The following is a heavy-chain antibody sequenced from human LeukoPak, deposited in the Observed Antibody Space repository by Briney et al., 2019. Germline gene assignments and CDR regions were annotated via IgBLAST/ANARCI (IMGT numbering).Heavy chain of an antibody. D-gene: IGHD1-26*01. CDR1: GFTFSSYS. CDR3: ARGGTTAYYYYYYMDV. CDR2: ISSSSSYI. Sequence: KPGGSLRLSCAASGFTFSSYSMNWVRQAPGKGLEWASSISSSSSYIYYADSVKGRFTISRDNAKNSPYLQMNSLRAEDTAVYYCARGGTTAYYYYYYMDVWGKGTTVTVSS. J-gene: IGHJ6*03. V-gene: IGHV3-21*01.